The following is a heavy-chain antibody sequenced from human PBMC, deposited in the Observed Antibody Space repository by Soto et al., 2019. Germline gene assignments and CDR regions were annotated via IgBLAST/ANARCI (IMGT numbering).Heavy chain of an antibody. D-gene: IGHD3-3*01. CDR1: GYTFTSYG. V-gene: IGHV1-18*04. CDR2: ISAYNGNT. CDR3: ARDGDYDFWSGYHPFDD. Sequence: ASVTVSFQASGYTFTSYGISWVRQAPGQGLEWMGWISAYNGNTNYAQKLQGRVTMTTDTSTSTAYMELRSLRSDYTAVYYCARDGDYDFWSGYHPFDDWGQGTLVTVSS. J-gene: IGHJ4*01.